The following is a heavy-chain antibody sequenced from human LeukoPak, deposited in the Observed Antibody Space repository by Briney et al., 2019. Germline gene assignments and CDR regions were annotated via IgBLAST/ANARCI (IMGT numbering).Heavy chain of an antibody. D-gene: IGHD3-16*02. V-gene: IGHV4-59*01. CDR1: GGSISSYY. J-gene: IGHJ4*02. Sequence: SETLSLTCTVSGGSISSYYWSWIRQPPGKGLEWIGYIYYSGSTNYNPSLKSRVTISVDTSKNQFSLKLSSVTAADTAVYYCAIIRLGELSFDYWGQGTRVTVSS. CDR3: AIIRLGELSFDY. CDR2: IYYSGST.